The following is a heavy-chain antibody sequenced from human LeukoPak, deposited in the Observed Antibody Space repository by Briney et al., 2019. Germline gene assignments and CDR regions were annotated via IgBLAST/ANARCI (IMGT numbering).Heavy chain of an antibody. Sequence: GGSLRLSCAASGFTFSSYAMSWVRQAPGKGLEWVSAISGSGGSTYYADSVKGRFTISRDNSKNTLYLQMNSLRAEDTAVYCCAKDRDRVIGAFDIWGQGTMVTVSS. D-gene: IGHD2-21*01. CDR2: ISGSGGST. J-gene: IGHJ3*02. V-gene: IGHV3-23*01. CDR1: GFTFSSYA. CDR3: AKDRDRVIGAFDI.